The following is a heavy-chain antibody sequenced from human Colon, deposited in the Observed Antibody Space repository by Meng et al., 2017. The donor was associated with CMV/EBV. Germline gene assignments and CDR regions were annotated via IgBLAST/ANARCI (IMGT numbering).Heavy chain of an antibody. Sequence: FSSYASNWVRQAPGQGLEGMGGVVPILGITNYTQKLQGRLTITANKSANTAYMELTSLRSEDTAVYYCARLFYYGSRNYYNVENSDYWGQGTLFTVSS. CDR1: FSSYA. J-gene: IGHJ4*02. CDR3: ARLFYYGSRNYYNVENSDY. V-gene: IGHV1-69*10. D-gene: IGHD3-10*01. CDR2: VVPILGIT.